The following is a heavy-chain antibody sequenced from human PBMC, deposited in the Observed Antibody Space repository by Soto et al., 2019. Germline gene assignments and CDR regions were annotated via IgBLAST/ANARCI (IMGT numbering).Heavy chain of an antibody. CDR2: IYYSGST. V-gene: IGHV4-31*03. CDR1: GGSISSGGYY. J-gene: IGHJ5*02. D-gene: IGHD2-2*01. CDR3: ARGVVVVPAALGSGNWFDP. Sequence: SETLSLTCTVSGGSISSGGYYWSWVRQHPGKGLEWIGYIYYSGSTYYNPSLKSRVTISVDTSKNQSSLKLSSVTAADTAVYYCARGVVVVPAALGSGNWFDPWGQGTLVTVSS.